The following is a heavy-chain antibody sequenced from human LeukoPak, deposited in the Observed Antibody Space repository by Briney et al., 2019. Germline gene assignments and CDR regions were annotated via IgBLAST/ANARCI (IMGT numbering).Heavy chain of an antibody. V-gene: IGHV4-4*02. J-gene: IGHJ6*02. Sequence: PSGTLSLTCAVSGGSISSSNWWSWVRQPPGKGLEWIGEIYHSGSTNYNPSLKSRVTISVDKSKNQFSLKLSSVTAADTAVYYCARIELRFLEWLFPKYGMDVWGQGTTVTVSS. CDR3: ARIELRFLEWLFPKYGMDV. D-gene: IGHD3-3*01. CDR1: GGSISSSNW. CDR2: IYHSGST.